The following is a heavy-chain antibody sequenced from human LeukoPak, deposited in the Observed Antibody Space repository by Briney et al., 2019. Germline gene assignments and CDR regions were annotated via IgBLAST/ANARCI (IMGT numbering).Heavy chain of an antibody. CDR1: GYTFSNYG. D-gene: IGHD3-10*01. Sequence: GASVKVSCKTSGYTFSNYGISWVRQAPGQGLEWMGWISTYNGNTKYAQNFQGRVIMTTDTSTSTAYMELTSLRSDDTAVYYCARDLGSQGSTPWGQGTLVAVSS. CDR3: ARDLGSQGSTP. J-gene: IGHJ5*02. CDR2: ISTYNGNT. V-gene: IGHV1-18*01.